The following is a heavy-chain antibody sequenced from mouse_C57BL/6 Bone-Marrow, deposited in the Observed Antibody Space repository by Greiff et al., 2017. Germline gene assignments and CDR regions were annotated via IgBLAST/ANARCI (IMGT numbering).Heavy chain of an antibody. CDR3: ARGITTVVSFYYFDY. Sequence: QVQLQQSGAELVKPGASVKMSCKASGYTFTSYWITWVKQRPGQGLEWIGDIYPGSGSTNYNEKFKSKATLTVDTSSSTAYMQLSSLTSEDSAVYYCARGITTVVSFYYFDYWGQGTTLTVSS. CDR2: IYPGSGST. CDR1: GYTFTSYW. D-gene: IGHD1-1*01. V-gene: IGHV1-55*01. J-gene: IGHJ2*01.